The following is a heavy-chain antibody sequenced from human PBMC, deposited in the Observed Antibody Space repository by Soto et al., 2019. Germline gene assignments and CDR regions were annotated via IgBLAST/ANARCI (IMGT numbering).Heavy chain of an antibody. D-gene: IGHD7-27*01. J-gene: IGHJ4*02. CDR2: IYYNGNT. CDR3: TRANWYAEY. CDR1: GGSISNHY. V-gene: IGHV4-59*11. Sequence: QVQLQESGPGLVKPSETLSLTCTVSGGSISNHYWSWIRQPPGKGLEWIGYIYYNGNTNYNPSLNSRVTMSVDTSKNQISLKLSSVTAADTAVYYCTRANWYAEYWGQGTLVTFSS.